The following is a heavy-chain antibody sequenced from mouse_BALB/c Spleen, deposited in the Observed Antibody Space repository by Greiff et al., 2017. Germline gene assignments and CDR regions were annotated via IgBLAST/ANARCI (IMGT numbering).Heavy chain of an antibody. Sequence: EVKLMESGGGLVQPGGSLKLSCAASGFTFSSYGMSWVRQTPDKRLELVATINSNGGSTYYPDSVKGRFTISRDNAKNTLYLQMSSLKSEDTAMYYCARDGDYDPYWYFDVWGAGTTVTVSS. CDR2: INSNGGST. D-gene: IGHD2-4*01. CDR1: GFTFSSYG. V-gene: IGHV5-6-3*01. CDR3: ARDGDYDPYWYFDV. J-gene: IGHJ1*01.